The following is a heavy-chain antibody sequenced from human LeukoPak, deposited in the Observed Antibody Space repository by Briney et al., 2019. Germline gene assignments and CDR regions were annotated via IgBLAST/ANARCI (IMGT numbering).Heavy chain of an antibody. J-gene: IGHJ4*02. D-gene: IGHD6-13*01. CDR1: GGTFSSYA. CDR2: IIPIFGTA. V-gene: IGHV1-69*13. Sequence: ASVKVSCKASGGTFSSYAISWVRQAPGQGLEWMGGIIPIFGTANYAQKFQGRVTITADESTSTAYMELSSLRSEDTAVYYCARGGKQQLVQYYFDYWGQGTLVTVSS. CDR3: ARGGKQQLVQYYFDY.